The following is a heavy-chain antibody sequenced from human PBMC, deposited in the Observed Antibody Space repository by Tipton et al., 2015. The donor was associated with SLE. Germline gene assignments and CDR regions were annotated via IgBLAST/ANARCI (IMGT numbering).Heavy chain of an antibody. CDR1: GFTFSSYA. Sequence: LSCAASGFTFSSYAMSWVRQAPGKGLEWVSAISGSGGSTYYADSVKGRFTISRDNSKNTLYLQMNSLRAEDTAVYYCAKDKQWLVLYFDYWGQGTLVTVSS. J-gene: IGHJ4*02. V-gene: IGHV3-23*01. CDR2: ISGSGGST. CDR3: AKDKQWLVLYFDY. D-gene: IGHD6-19*01.